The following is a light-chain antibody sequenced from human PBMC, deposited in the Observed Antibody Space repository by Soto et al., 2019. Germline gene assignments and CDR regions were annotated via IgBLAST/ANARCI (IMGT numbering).Light chain of an antibody. CDR1: QSVSSY. J-gene: IGKJ5*01. V-gene: IGKV3-11*01. CDR2: DAS. CDR3: QQRSNWPRT. Sequence: ESVLTQSPATLSLSPGERATLSCRASQSVSSYLAWYQQKPGQAPRLLIYDASNRATGIPARFSGSGSGTDFTLTISSLEPEDFAVYYCQQRSNWPRTFGQGTRLEIK.